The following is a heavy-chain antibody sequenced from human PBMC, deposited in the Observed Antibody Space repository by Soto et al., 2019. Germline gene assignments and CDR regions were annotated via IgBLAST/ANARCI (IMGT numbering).Heavy chain of an antibody. V-gene: IGHV4-39*01. J-gene: IGHJ4*02. CDR2: IYYSGST. CDR1: GGSISSSSYY. D-gene: IGHD2-21*02. Sequence: QLQLQESGPGLVKPSETLSLTCTVSGGSISSSSYYWGWIRQPPGKGLEWIGSIYYSGSTYYNPSLKSRVTISVDTSKNQFSLKLSSVTAADTAVYYCARRVWGFRDCGGDCYFGFDYWGQGTLVTVSS. CDR3: ARRVWGFRDCGGDCYFGFDY.